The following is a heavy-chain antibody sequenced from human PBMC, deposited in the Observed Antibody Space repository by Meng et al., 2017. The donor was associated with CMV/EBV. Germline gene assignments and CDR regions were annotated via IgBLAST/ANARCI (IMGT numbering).Heavy chain of an antibody. CDR2: IRSKVYGGPT. Sequence: GGFLRPPCPASGSTSGDFSMSWVRQAPGKGLDWVGFIRSKVYGGPTEYAASVKGRFSISRDDSKSIAYLQMNSLKTEDTAVYYCTRGYDFWSGYFSDHAFDIWGQGTMVTVSS. D-gene: IGHD3-3*01. CDR3: TRGYDFWSGYFSDHAFDI. V-gene: IGHV3-49*04. J-gene: IGHJ3*02. CDR1: GSTSGDFS.